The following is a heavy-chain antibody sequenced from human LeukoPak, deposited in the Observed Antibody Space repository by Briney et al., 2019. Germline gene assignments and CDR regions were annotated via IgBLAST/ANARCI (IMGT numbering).Heavy chain of an antibody. Sequence: KVSCKASGFTFTSSAVQWVRQARGQRLEWIGWIVVGSGNTNYAQKFQERVTITRDMSTSTAYMELSSLRSEDTAVYYCAARPLVVVAATYFDYWGQGTLVTVSS. J-gene: IGHJ4*02. CDR1: GFTFTSSA. V-gene: IGHV1-58*01. D-gene: IGHD2-15*01. CDR2: IVVGSGNT. CDR3: AARPLVVVAATYFDY.